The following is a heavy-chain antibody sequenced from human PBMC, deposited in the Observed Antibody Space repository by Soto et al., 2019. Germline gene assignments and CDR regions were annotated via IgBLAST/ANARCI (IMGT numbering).Heavy chain of an antibody. CDR1: GFSFSSQDW. Sequence: QLQLQGSGPGLWKPSGPLPLTSPFPGFSFSSQDWGTWVRQPPGKGLEWIGESHQSGNTNYNSSLESRVTISVDKSKNQFSLKLTSVTVADTAVYYCATRDSSRFYWGQGTLVTVSS. V-gene: IGHV4-4*02. CDR3: ATRDSSRFY. J-gene: IGHJ4*02. D-gene: IGHD6-13*01. CDR2: SHQSGNT.